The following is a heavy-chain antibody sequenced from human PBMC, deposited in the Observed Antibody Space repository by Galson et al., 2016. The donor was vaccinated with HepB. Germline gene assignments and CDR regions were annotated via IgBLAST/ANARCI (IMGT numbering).Heavy chain of an antibody. CDR3: ARSNYGGHAFYYYGRDV. D-gene: IGHD4-11*01. Sequence: SGAEVKKPGESLKISCKGSGYSFTSYWIGWVRQMPGKGLEWMGIIYPGDSDTRYSPSFQGQVAISADKSISTAYLQWSSLKASDTAMYDCARSNYGGHAFYYYGRDVGGQGTTVTVSS. V-gene: IGHV5-51*01. CDR2: IYPGDSDT. J-gene: IGHJ6*02. CDR1: GYSFTSYW.